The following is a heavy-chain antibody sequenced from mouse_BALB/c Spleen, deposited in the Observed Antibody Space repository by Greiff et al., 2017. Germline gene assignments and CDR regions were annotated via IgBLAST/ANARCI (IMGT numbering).Heavy chain of an antibody. CDR2: IWGDGST. J-gene: IGHJ4*01. V-gene: IGHV2-6-7*01. D-gene: IGHD2-14*01. CDR3: ARDGVRRVYAMDY. CDR1: GFSLTGYG. Sequence: QVQLKESGPGLVAPSQSLSITCTVSGFSLTGYGVNWVRQPPGKGLEWLGMIWGDGSTDYNSALKSRLSISKDNSKSQVFLKMNSLQTDDTARYYCARDGVRRVYAMDYWGQGTSVTVSS.